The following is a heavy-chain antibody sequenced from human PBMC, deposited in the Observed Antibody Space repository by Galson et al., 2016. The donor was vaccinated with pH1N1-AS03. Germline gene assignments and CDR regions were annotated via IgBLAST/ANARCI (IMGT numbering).Heavy chain of an antibody. J-gene: IGHJ4*02. V-gene: IGHV1-46*01. CDR1: GYTFSRYY. CDR2: IDPSIVST. CDR3: ATYGSGSRGGFDY. Sequence: SVKVSCKASGYTFSRYYMHWMRQAPGQGPEWMGVIDPSIVSTTYAQTFQGRVNMTRDTATTTAYMELRSLRSDDTAVYYCATYGSGSRGGFDYWGQGALITVSS. D-gene: IGHD3-10*01.